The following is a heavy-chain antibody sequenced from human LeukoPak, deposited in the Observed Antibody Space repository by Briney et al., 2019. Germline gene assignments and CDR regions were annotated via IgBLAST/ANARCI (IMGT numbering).Heavy chain of an antibody. V-gene: IGHV1-2*02. J-gene: IGHJ4*02. Sequence: ASVKVSCKASGHTFTGYYIHWVRQAPGQGLEWMGWINPNNGGTKYTQKFLGRVTMTGDTSINTAYMEVTSLRSDDTAVYYCTRRLGGSSEDYDYWGQGTLVTVSS. CDR1: GHTFTGYY. D-gene: IGHD1-26*01. CDR2: INPNNGGT. CDR3: TRRLGGSSEDYDY.